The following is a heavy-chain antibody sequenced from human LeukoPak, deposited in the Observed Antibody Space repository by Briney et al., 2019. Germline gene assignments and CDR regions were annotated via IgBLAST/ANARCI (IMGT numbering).Heavy chain of an antibody. D-gene: IGHD6-19*01. Sequence: GASVKVCCKASGYTFSSYGISCVRQAPGQGLEWMGWISAYNGNTNYAQKLQGRVTMTTDTSTSTAYMELRSLRSDDTAVYYCARDLNRYSSGWYHFDYWGQGTLVTVSS. V-gene: IGHV1-18*01. CDR3: ARDLNRYSSGWYHFDY. CDR1: GYTFSSYG. J-gene: IGHJ4*02. CDR2: ISAYNGNT.